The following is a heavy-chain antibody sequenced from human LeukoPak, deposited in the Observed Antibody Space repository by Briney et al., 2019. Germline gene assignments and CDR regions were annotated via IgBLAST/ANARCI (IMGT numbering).Heavy chain of an antibody. V-gene: IGHV1-69*05. Sequence: GASVKVSCKASGYTFTGYYMHWVRQAPGQGLEWMGGIIPIFGTANYAQKFQGRVTITTDESTSTAYMELSSLRSEDTAVYYCARSCISGLMVVVMYFDYWGQGTLVTVSS. J-gene: IGHJ4*02. CDR1: GYTFTGYY. CDR3: ARSCISGLMVVVMYFDY. D-gene: IGHD3-22*01. CDR2: IIPIFGTA.